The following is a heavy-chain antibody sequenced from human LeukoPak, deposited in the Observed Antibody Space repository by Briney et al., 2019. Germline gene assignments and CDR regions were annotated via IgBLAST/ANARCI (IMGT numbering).Heavy chain of an antibody. CDR3: XXXXXXGLXXI. CDR1: GGSISTSSYY. Sequence: CXVSGGSISTSSYYWGWVRQPPGKGLEWIGNIFYSGSXYYSPSLKSRVTISLDTSRNQFSPKLNSVTAADTAVYXXXXXXXXGLXXIWGQGTXVTVSS. V-gene: IGHV4-39*07. CDR2: IFYSGSX. J-gene: IGHJ3*02.